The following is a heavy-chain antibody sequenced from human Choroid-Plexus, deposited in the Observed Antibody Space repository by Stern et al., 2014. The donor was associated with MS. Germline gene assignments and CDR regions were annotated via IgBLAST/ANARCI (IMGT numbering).Heavy chain of an antibody. V-gene: IGHV3-30*18. D-gene: IGHD2/OR15-2a*01. CDR2: VSYDGSNK. J-gene: IGHJ5*02. CDR3: AKDRHYLTYFFDH. Sequence: VQLVESGGGVVQPGRPLRLSCVASGFTFGSCAMHWVRQAPGTGLEWVAGVSYDGSNKYYADSVKGRFTTSRDNSQNTLYMQMSSLRPEDTAVYYCAKDRHYLTYFFDHWGQGSLVTVSS. CDR1: GFTFGSCA.